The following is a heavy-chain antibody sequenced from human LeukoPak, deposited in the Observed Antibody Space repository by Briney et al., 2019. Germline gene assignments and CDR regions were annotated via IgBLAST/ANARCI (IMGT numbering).Heavy chain of an antibody. CDR2: IRPMNSDV. CDR1: GYNFNTYW. V-gene: IGHV5-51*01. D-gene: IGHD4-23*01. J-gene: IGHJ4*02. CDR3: ASRPFETTVVPWDFY. Sequence: GESLQISCKGSGYNFNTYWVAWVRQLPGEGLEWMGIIRPMNSDVRYSPSFQGQVTISADRSINTAYLQWSSLTASDTAMYYCASRPFETTVVPWDFYWGQGTQVTVSS.